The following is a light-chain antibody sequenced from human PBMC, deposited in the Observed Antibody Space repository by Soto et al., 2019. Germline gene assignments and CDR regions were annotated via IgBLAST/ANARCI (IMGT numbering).Light chain of an antibody. J-gene: IGLJ3*02. CDR3: SSYASSSTWV. CDR2: EVI. CDR1: SSDVGGYNY. V-gene: IGLV2-14*01. Sequence: QSALTQPASVSGSPGQSITISCTGTSSDVGGYNYVSWYQQHPGKAPKLMIYEVINRPSGVSNRFSGSKSGNTASLTISGLEPEEETDYYCSSYASSSTWVFGGGTKVTVL.